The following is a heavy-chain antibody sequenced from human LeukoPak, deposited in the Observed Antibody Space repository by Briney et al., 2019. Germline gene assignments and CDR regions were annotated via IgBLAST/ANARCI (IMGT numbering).Heavy chain of an antibody. D-gene: IGHD3-22*01. V-gene: IGHV3-23*01. CDR3: AKGRYYYDSSDAFDI. J-gene: IGHJ3*02. CDR1: GFTFSSYW. CDR2: ISGSGGST. Sequence: PGGSLRLSCAASGFTFSSYWMSWVRQAPGKGLEWVSAISGSGGSTYYADSVKGRFTISRDNSKNTLFLQMNSLRAEDTAVYYCAKGRYYYDSSDAFDIWGQGTMVTVSS.